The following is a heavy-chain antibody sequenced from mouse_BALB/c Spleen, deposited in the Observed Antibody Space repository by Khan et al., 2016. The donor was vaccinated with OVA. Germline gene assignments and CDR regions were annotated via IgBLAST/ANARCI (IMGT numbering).Heavy chain of an antibody. J-gene: IGHJ4*01. CDR3: ARDGSRYNYAMDY. CDR2: ISYSGST. Sequence: QLEESGPGLVKPSQSLSLTCTVTGYSITSDYAWNWIRQFPGNTLEWMGYISYSGSTNYNPSLKSRISITRDTSKNQFILQLNSVTTDDTATYYCARDGSRYNYAMDYWGQGTSVTVSS. D-gene: IGHD2-3*01. CDR1: GYSITSDYA. V-gene: IGHV3-2*02.